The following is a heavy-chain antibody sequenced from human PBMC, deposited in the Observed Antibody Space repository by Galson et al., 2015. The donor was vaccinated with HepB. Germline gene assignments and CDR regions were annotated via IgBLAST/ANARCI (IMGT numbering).Heavy chain of an antibody. J-gene: IGHJ4*02. CDR1: GFTFSTYS. D-gene: IGHD2/OR15-2a*01. CDR3: ASWSISGHMFDS. V-gene: IGHV3-48*02. Sequence: SLRLSCAASGFTFSTYSMSWVRQAPGRGLEWVSYITGGSSTIFYADSVKGRFTISRDNGKNSLFLQMNSLRDEDTAVYFCASWSISGHMFDSWGQGTLVTVSS. CDR2: ITGGSSTI.